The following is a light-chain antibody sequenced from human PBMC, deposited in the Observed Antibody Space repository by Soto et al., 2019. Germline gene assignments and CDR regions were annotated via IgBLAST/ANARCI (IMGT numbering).Light chain of an antibody. Sequence: NFMLTQPHSVSGSPGKTVTSSCTRSSGSIASRYVQWYQQRPGSAPTTVIYQDIRRPSGVPDRFSGSIDTSSNSASLDISGLKTEDEADYYCQSYDTRNHVVFGGGTKLTVL. V-gene: IGLV6-57*04. J-gene: IGLJ2*01. CDR1: SGSIASRY. CDR2: QDI. CDR3: QSYDTRNHVV.